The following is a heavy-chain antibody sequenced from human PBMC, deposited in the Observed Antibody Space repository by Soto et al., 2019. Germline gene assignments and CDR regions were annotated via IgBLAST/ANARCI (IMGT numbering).Heavy chain of an antibody. CDR2: IYYSGST. J-gene: IGHJ6*02. Sequence: SETLSLTCTVSGGSVSSGSYYWSWIRQPPGKGLEWIGYIYYSGSTNYNPSLKSRVTISVDTSKNQFSLKLSSVTAADTAVYYCARVLRFLEWLSPNYYYYGMDVRGQGTTVTVSS. CDR3: ARVLRFLEWLSPNYYYYGMDV. V-gene: IGHV4-61*01. CDR1: GGSVSSGSYY. D-gene: IGHD3-3*01.